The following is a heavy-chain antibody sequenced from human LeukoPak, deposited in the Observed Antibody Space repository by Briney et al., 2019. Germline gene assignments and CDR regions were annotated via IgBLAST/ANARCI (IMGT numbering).Heavy chain of an antibody. CDR3: ARAPLAVAGRRFVP. D-gene: IGHD6-19*01. CDR1: GYTFTGYY. J-gene: IGHJ5*02. V-gene: IGHV1-2*02. Sequence: ASVKVSCKASGYTFTGYYMHWVRQAPGQGLEWMGWINPNSGGTNYAQKFQGRVTMTRDTSISTAYMELSRLRSDDTAVYYCARAPLAVAGRRFVPWGQGTLVTVSS. CDR2: INPNSGGT.